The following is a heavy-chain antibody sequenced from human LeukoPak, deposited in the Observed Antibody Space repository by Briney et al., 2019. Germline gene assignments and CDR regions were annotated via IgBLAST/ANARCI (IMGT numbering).Heavy chain of an antibody. CDR2: IYYSGST. CDR3: ARAISPGRKWKLPHYFDY. J-gene: IGHJ4*02. D-gene: IGHD2-15*01. Sequence: SETLSLTCTVSGGSISSYYWSWIRQPPGKGLEWIGYIYYSGSTNYNPSLKSRVTISVDTSKNQFPLKLSSVTAADTAVYYCARAISPGRKWKLPHYFDYWGQGTLVTVSS. CDR1: GGSISSYY. V-gene: IGHV4-59*01.